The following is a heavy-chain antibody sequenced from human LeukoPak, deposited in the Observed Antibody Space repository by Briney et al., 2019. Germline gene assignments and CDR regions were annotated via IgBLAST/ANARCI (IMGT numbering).Heavy chain of an antibody. CDR2: IYSGGST. CDR1: GFTVSSNY. D-gene: IGHD3-10*01. V-gene: IGHV3-53*01. CDR3: AGASDYYGSGSYDNY. J-gene: IGHJ4*02. Sequence: GGSLRLSCAASGFTVSSNYMSWVRQAPGRGLEWVSVIYSGGSTYYADSVKGRFIISRDNSRNMLYLQMNSLRAEDTAVYYCAGASDYYGSGSYDNYWGQGTLVTVSS.